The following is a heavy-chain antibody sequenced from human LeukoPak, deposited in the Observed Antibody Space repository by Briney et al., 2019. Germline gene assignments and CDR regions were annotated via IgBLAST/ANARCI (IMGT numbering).Heavy chain of an antibody. CDR2: ISSSSSYI. D-gene: IGHD6-13*01. CDR1: GFTLSSYS. CDR3: AKGRQQLVTG. V-gene: IGHV3-21*04. Sequence: GGSLRLSCAASGFTLSSYSMNWVRQAPGKGLEWVSSISSSSSYIYYADSVKGRFTISRDNAKNSLYLQMNSLRAEDTAVYYCAKGRQQLVTGWGQGTLVTVSS. J-gene: IGHJ4*02.